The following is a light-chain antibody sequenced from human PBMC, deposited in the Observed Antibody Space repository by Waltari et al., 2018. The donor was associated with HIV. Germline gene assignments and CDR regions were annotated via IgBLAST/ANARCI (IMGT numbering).Light chain of an antibody. Sequence: QSVLTQPASVSGSPGQSLTLSCTGTTNDIGSYNYVSWYQQSPDKAPKLIIYEVSNRPSGGSSRFSGSKSGNTASLTISGLQAEDEAYYHCSSYSRGALLFGGGTKVTVL. J-gene: IGLJ2*01. CDR1: TNDIGSYNY. V-gene: IGLV2-14*01. CDR2: EVS. CDR3: SSYSRGALL.